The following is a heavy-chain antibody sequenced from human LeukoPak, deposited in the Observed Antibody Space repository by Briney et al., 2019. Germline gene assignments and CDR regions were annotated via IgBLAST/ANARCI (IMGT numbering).Heavy chain of an antibody. CDR1: GYSFPSYG. J-gene: IGHJ4*02. CDR2: TSAYNGAT. D-gene: IGHD5-24*01. V-gene: IGHV1-18*01. Sequence: ASVKVSCKASGYSFPSYGISWVRQAPGQGLEWMGWTSAYNGATIYAQRFQGRVTITTDTFTSTAYMEVRSLRSDDTAVYYCARGADSRWVQFEYWGQGTLVTVSS. CDR3: ARGADSRWVQFEY.